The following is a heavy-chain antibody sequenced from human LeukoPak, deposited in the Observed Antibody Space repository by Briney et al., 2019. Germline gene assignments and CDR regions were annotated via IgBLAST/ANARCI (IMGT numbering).Heavy chain of an antibody. Sequence: PSETLSLTCAVYGGSFSGYYWSWIRQPPGKGLEWIGEVHYSGSANYNPSLKSRVTISVDTSKNQFSLTLTSVTAADTAVYYCARVRAPAMVTYYYYYMDVWGKRTTGTVS. CDR2: VHYSGSA. V-gene: IGHV4-34*01. CDR3: ARVRAPAMVTYYYYYMDV. J-gene: IGHJ6*03. D-gene: IGHD5-18*01. CDR1: GGSFSGYY.